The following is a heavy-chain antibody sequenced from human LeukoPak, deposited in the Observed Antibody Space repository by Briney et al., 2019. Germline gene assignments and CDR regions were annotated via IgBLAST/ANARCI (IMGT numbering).Heavy chain of an antibody. Sequence: SETLSLTCTVSGGSISSGGYYWSWIRQHPGKGLEWIGYIYYSGSTYYNPSLKSRVTISVDTSKNQFSLKLSSVTAADTAVYYCARVVDDSSGYYWDQFDYWGQGTLVTVSS. J-gene: IGHJ4*02. V-gene: IGHV4-31*03. CDR1: GGSISSGGYY. D-gene: IGHD3-22*01. CDR3: ARVVDDSSGYYWDQFDY. CDR2: IYYSGST.